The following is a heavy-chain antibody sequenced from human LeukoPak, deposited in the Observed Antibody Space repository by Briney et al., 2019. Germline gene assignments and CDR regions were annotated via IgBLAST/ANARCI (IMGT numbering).Heavy chain of an antibody. Sequence: ASVKVSCKASGYTFTGYYIHWVRQAPGQGLEWMGRINPNSGGTNYTQKFQGRATMTRDTSISTAYMELRRLTSDDTAVYYCARHHESYKYYGDYLNCFDPWGQGTLVTVSS. CDR2: INPNSGGT. V-gene: IGHV1-2*06. J-gene: IGHJ5*02. D-gene: IGHD4-17*01. CDR3: ARHHESYKYYGDYLNCFDP. CDR1: GYTFTGYY.